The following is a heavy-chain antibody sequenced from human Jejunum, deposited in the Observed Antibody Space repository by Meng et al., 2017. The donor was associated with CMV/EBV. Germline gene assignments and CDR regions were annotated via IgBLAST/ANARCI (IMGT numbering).Heavy chain of an antibody. CDR3: ARAGAELTAHIDF. D-gene: IGHD1-26*01. Sequence: QDSLVQSAGEVKTLRASVKVSCKASGYAFTIIGSSWGRQAPGQGLVGMVWISDKDGYTNYAQQFHDRVTMTTDTSTSKAYMELRSLRSDDTAVYYCARAGAELTAHIDFWGQGTLVTVSS. CDR1: GYAFTIIG. J-gene: IGHJ4*02. V-gene: IGHV1-18*01. CDR2: ISDKDGYT.